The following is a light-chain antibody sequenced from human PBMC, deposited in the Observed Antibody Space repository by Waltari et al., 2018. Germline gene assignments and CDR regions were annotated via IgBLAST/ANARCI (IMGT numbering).Light chain of an antibody. Sequence: EIVMTQSPATLSVSPGERATLSCRASQNINKYLAWFQQKPGQAPRLLIFGASTRGTGIPARFGGSGSGREFTVTIDSLQSEDFAVYYCQQYYNWPYTFGQGTKLEIK. CDR2: GAS. V-gene: IGKV3-15*01. CDR1: QNINKY. J-gene: IGKJ2*01. CDR3: QQYYNWPYT.